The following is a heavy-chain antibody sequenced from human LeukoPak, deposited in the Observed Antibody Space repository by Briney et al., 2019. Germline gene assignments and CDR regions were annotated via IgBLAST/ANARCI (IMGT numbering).Heavy chain of an antibody. CDR1: GGSISSHY. CDR2: IYYSGST. J-gene: IGHJ4*02. D-gene: IGHD3-10*01. V-gene: IGHV4-59*11. Sequence: SETLSLTCTVSGGSISSHYWSWIRQPPGKGLEWIGYIYYSGSTNYNPSLKSRVTISVDTSKNQFSLKLSSVTAADTAVYYCARVRYGSGSTPFDYWGQGTLVTVSS. CDR3: ARVRYGSGSTPFDY.